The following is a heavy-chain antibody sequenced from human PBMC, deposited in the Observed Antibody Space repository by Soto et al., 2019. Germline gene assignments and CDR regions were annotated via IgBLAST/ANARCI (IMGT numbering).Heavy chain of an antibody. CDR1: GFTFSSYG. CDR3: ASGGVGYCTNGVCYGTGAFDI. J-gene: IGHJ3*02. V-gene: IGHV3-33*01. Sequence: GSLRLSCAASGFTFSSYGMHWVRQAPGKGLEWVAVIWYDGSNKYYADSVKGRFTISRDNSKNTLCLQMNSLRAEDTAVYYCASGGVGYCTNGVCYGTGAFDIWGQGTMVTVSS. D-gene: IGHD2-8*01. CDR2: IWYDGSNK.